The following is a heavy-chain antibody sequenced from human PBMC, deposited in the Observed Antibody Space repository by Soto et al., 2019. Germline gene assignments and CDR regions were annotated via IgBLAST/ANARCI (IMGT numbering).Heavy chain of an antibody. Sequence: QLQLQESGPGLVKPSETLSLTCTVSGGSISSSSYYWGWIRQPPGKGLEWIGSIDYSGSTYYNPSLKSRVTISVDTSKTQSSLRRSSVTAADTAVYYCASPPSGRYFDWLLFDYWGQGTLVTVSS. CDR1: GGSISSSSYY. CDR2: IDYSGST. CDR3: ASPPSGRYFDWLLFDY. J-gene: IGHJ4*02. D-gene: IGHD3-9*01. V-gene: IGHV4-39*01.